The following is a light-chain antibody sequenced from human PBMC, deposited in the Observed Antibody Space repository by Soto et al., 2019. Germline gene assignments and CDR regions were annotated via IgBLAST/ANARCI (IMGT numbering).Light chain of an antibody. CDR1: QSVSSN. J-gene: IGKJ5*01. CDR3: QQRSNWPIT. Sequence: EIVLTQSPATLSVSPGERATLSCRASQSVSSNLAWYQQKPGQAPRLLIYGVSTRATGIPARFSGSGSGTDFTLTISSLEPEDFAVYYCQQRSNWPITFGQGTRLEN. V-gene: IGKV3-11*01. CDR2: GVS.